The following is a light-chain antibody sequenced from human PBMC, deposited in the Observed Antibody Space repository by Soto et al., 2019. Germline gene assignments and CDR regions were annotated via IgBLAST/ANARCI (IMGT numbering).Light chain of an antibody. CDR1: QSVSSN. V-gene: IGKV3-20*01. Sequence: VLTQSQASLSVYPAARAILSCRASQSVSSNLAWHQQRPGQAPRLLIYGASSRATGIPDRFSGSGPGTDFTLTIGILEPEDFAVYCCQQYARPPMTFGQGAKVDIK. CDR2: GAS. J-gene: IGKJ1*01. CDR3: QQYARPPMT.